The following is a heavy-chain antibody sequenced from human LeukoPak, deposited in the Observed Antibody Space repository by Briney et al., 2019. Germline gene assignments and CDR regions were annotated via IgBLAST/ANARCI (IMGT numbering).Heavy chain of an antibody. Sequence: PGGSLRLPRAASGFTFRSYAMHWVRQAPGKGLEGVAVISYDGSNKYYADSVKGRFTISRDNSKNTLYLQMNSLRAEDTAVYYCARATNYYDSSGYQLGGYWGQGTLVTASS. J-gene: IGHJ4*02. V-gene: IGHV3-30-3*01. D-gene: IGHD3-22*01. CDR1: GFTFRSYA. CDR2: ISYDGSNK. CDR3: ARATNYYDSSGYQLGGY.